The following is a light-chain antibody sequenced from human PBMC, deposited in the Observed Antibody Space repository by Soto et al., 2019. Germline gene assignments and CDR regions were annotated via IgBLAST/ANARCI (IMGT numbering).Light chain of an antibody. CDR1: SSDVGYYNY. J-gene: IGLJ1*01. CDR2: EVS. CDR3: SSYTTSSTYV. Sequence: QSALTQPASVSGSPGQSITISCTGTSSDVGYYNYVSWYQQHPGKAPKLMISEVSDRPSGVSNRFSGSKSGNTASLTISGLQAEDEAHYYCSSYTTSSTYVFGTGTKVTVL. V-gene: IGLV2-14*01.